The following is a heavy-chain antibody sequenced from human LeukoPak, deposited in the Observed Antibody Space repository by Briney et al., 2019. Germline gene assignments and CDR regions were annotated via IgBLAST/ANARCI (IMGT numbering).Heavy chain of an antibody. J-gene: IGHJ6*04. CDR1: GFTFSSYS. CDR2: ISSSSSCI. CDR3: ARDGEDYGDEHYYGMDV. D-gene: IGHD4-17*01. Sequence: GGSLRLSCAASGFTFSSYSMNWVRQAPGKGLEWVSSISSSSSCIYYADSVKGRFTISRDNAKNSLYLQMNSLRAEDTAVYYCARDGEDYGDEHYYGMDVWGKGTTVTVSS. V-gene: IGHV3-21*01.